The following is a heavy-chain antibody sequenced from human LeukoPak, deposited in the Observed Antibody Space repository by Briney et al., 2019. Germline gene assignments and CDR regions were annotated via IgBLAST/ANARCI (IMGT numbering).Heavy chain of an antibody. Sequence: GGSLRLSCAASGFTFRSYAMQWVRRAPGKGLEWVSYITYNSGTIFYADSVKGRFTISRDNAKDSLYLQMNSLRSEDTALYYCAKGFAYRPPNYDFWSGYYEPPSIYGLDVWGQGTTVTVS. D-gene: IGHD3-3*01. J-gene: IGHJ6*02. CDR1: GFTFRSYA. V-gene: IGHV3-48*01. CDR3: AKGFAYRPPNYDFWSGYYEPPSIYGLDV. CDR2: ITYNSGTI.